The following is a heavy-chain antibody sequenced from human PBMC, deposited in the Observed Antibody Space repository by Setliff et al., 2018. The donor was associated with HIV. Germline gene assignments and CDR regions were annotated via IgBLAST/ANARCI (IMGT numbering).Heavy chain of an antibody. D-gene: IGHD3-10*01. CDR3: ASDSPAARFEELEDHYYYFMDV. CDR1: SYTLAELS. V-gene: IGHV1-69*13. CDR2: IIPIFGTA. Sequence: SVKVSCKISSYTLAELSIHWVRQAPGKGLEWMGGIIPIFGTANYAQNFGGRVTITADQSTTTSYLQLNSLRFEDTAIYYCASDSPAARFEELEDHYYYFMDVWGKGTTVTVSS. J-gene: IGHJ6*03.